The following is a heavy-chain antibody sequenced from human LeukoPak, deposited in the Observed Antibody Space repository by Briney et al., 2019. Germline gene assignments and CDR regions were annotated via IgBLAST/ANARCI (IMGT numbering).Heavy chain of an antibody. CDR3: AKFQVWGSYRYTNVDY. CDR1: GFTFRNYA. V-gene: IGHV3-23*01. Sequence: GSLRLSCAASGFTFRNYAMSWVRHAPGKGLGWVLAISGSGGSTYYADSVKGRFTISRDNSKNTLYLQMNSLRAEDTAVYYCAKFQVWGSYRYTNVDYWGQGTLVTVSS. CDR2: ISGSGGST. D-gene: IGHD3-16*02. J-gene: IGHJ4*02.